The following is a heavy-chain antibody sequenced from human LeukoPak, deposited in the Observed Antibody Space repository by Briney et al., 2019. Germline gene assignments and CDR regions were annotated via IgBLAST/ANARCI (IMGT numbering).Heavy chain of an antibody. CDR3: ARVARVVGEAFDS. V-gene: IGHV3-21*01. J-gene: IGHJ3*02. CDR1: GFTFSSYS. CDR2: ISSGSSYI. D-gene: IGHD3-10*01. Sequence: GGSLRLSCAASGFTFSSYSMHWVRQAPGRGLEWVSSISSGSSYIYYADSVKGRFTISRDNAKNSLHLQMNSLRFEDTAVYYCARVARVVGEAFDSWGQGSMVTASS.